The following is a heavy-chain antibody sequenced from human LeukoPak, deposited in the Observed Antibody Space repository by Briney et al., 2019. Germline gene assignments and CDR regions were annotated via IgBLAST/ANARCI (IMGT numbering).Heavy chain of an antibody. D-gene: IGHD3-10*01. J-gene: IGHJ4*02. Sequence: NPSETLSLTCTVSGGSVRSGSYYWSWIRQPPGKGLEWVSSISSSSDYMYYADSLKGRVTISRDNAKNSLYLQMNSLRAEDTAVYYCTRVSVGNQYGSGFYDYWGQGTLVTVSS. CDR2: ISSSSDYM. CDR3: TRVSVGNQYGSGFYDY. V-gene: IGHV3-21*01. CDR1: GGSVRSGSYY.